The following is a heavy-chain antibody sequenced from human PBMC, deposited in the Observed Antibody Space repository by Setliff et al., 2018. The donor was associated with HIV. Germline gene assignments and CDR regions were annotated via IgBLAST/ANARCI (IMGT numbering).Heavy chain of an antibody. CDR1: GGSINSFY. CDR3: ARGGPSVPCTSGWLSLNWFDP. Sequence: PSETLSLTCTVSGGSINSFYWNWVRQPAGRGLEWIGRIFASGNTNYNPSLKNRLTMSLDTSKQQFSLRLSSVTAADTAIYYCARGGPSVPCTSGWLSLNWFDPWGQGILVTVSS. J-gene: IGHJ5*01. V-gene: IGHV4-4*07. CDR2: IFASGNT. D-gene: IGHD2-8*01.